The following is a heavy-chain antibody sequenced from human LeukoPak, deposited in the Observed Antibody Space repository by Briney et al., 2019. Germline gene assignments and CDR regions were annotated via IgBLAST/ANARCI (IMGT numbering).Heavy chain of an antibody. Sequence: GASVKVSCKASGYTFTGYYMHWVRQAPGQGLEWMGWINPNSGGTNYAQKFQGRVTMTRDTSISTAYMELSRLRSDDTAVYYCARDSWGSGYDPLDYWGQGTLVTVSS. CDR1: GYTFTGYY. J-gene: IGHJ4*02. CDR3: ARDSWGSGYDPLDY. D-gene: IGHD5-12*01. V-gene: IGHV1-2*02. CDR2: INPNSGGT.